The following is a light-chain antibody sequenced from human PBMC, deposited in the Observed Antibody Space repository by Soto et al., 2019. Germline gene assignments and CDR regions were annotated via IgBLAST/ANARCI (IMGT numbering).Light chain of an antibody. CDR3: CSYAGSSTLV. CDR1: SSDVGTYNL. J-gene: IGLJ2*01. Sequence: QSALTQPASVSGSPGQSITISCTGTSSDVGTYNLVSWYQQSPGKAPKPMLYEGSKRPSGVSNRFSGSKSGNTASLTISGLQAEDEADYYCCSYAGSSTLVFGGGTKLTVL. CDR2: EGS. V-gene: IGLV2-23*01.